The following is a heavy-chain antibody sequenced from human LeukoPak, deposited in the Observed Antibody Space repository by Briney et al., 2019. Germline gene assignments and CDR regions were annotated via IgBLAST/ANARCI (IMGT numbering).Heavy chain of an antibody. Sequence: SETLSLTCAVYGGSFSGCYWSWIRQPPGKGLEWIGEINHSGSTNYNPSLKSRVTISVDTSKNQFSLKLSSVTAADTAVYYCARGRPFVGAVDYWGQGTLVTVSS. CDR2: INHSGST. V-gene: IGHV4-34*01. CDR3: ARGRPFVGAVDY. CDR1: GGSFSGCY. D-gene: IGHD1-26*01. J-gene: IGHJ4*02.